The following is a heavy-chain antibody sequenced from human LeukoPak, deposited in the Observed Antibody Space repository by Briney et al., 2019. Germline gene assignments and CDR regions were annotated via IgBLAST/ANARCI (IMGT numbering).Heavy chain of an antibody. V-gene: IGHV4-4*07. CDR1: GGSISSYY. Sequence: SETLSLTCTVSGGSISSYYWSWIRQPAGKGLEWIGRIYTSGSTNYNPSLKSRVTMSVDTSKDQFSLKLSSVTAADTAVYYCARAPSPRFGVVIYNWFDPWGQGTLVTVSS. D-gene: IGHD3-3*01. J-gene: IGHJ5*02. CDR3: ARAPSPRFGVVIYNWFDP. CDR2: IYTSGST.